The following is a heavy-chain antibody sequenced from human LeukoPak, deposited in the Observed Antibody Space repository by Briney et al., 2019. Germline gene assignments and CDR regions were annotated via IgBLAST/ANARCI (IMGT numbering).Heavy chain of an antibody. J-gene: IGHJ4*02. V-gene: IGHV3-15*01. Sequence: GGSLRLSCAASGFTFSNAWMSWVRQAPGKGLEWVGRIKSKTDGGTTDYAAPVKGRFTISRDDSKNTLYLQMNSLKTEDTAVYYCTTAYYYGSGSPFDYWGQGPLVTVSS. CDR2: IKSKTDGGTT. CDR3: TTAYYYGSGSPFDY. CDR1: GFTFSNAW. D-gene: IGHD3-10*01.